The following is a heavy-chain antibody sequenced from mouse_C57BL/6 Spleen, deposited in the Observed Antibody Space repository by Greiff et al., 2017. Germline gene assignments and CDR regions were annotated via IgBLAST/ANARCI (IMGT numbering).Heavy chain of an antibody. CDR1: GYTFTSYW. CDR3: ARLDYDGYPFAY. CDR2: IHPNSGST. J-gene: IGHJ3*01. V-gene: IGHV1-64*01. Sequence: QVQLQQSGAELVKPGASVKLSCKASGYTFTSYWMHWVKQRPGQGLEWIGMIHPNSGSTNYNEKFKSKATLTVDKSSSTAYMQLSSLTSEDSAVYYCARLDYDGYPFAYWGQGTLVTVSA. D-gene: IGHD2-3*01.